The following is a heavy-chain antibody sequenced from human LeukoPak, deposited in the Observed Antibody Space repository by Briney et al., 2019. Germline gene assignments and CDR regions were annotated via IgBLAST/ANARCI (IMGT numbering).Heavy chain of an antibody. CDR2: ISGSGGST. CDR3: AKDIESGVVDY. V-gene: IGHV3-23*01. D-gene: IGHD2-15*01. Sequence: GGSLRLSCAASGFTFSSYALHWVRQAPGKGLEWVSAISGSGGSTYYADSVKGRFTISRDNSKNTLYLQMNSLRAEDTAVYYCAKDIESGVVDYWGQGTLVTVSS. J-gene: IGHJ4*02. CDR1: GFTFSSYA.